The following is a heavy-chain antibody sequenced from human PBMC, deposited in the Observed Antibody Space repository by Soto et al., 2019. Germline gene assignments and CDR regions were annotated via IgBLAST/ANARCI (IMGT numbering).Heavy chain of an antibody. CDR3: ARRDGSGTLAVDY. CDR1: GFTFSDFY. Sequence: QVQLVESGGGLVKPGGSLRLSCAASGFTFSDFYMSWIRQAPGKGLEWVSYISSTGSSVYYTDSVKGRFTISRDNAKNSLYLQMNSLRAEYTAVYYCARRDGSGTLAVDYWGQGTLVTVSS. V-gene: IGHV3-11*01. J-gene: IGHJ4*02. D-gene: IGHD3-10*01. CDR2: ISSTGSSV.